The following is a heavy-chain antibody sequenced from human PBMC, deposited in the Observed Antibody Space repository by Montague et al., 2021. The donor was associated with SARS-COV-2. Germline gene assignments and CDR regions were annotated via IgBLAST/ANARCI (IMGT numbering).Heavy chain of an antibody. J-gene: IGHJ4*03. CDR1: GGSISSYY. CDR2: VHFTGST. Sequence: SETLSLTCEVSGGSISSYYRNWIRQSPGKGLEWIGYVHFTGSTKYNPSLTPRVTLSLDTPKKHCSLKLKSVTAADTAVYYCARAQNTCYIANCVSYFEVWGLGTLVTVSS. D-gene: IGHD2-2*02. V-gene: IGHV4-59*01. CDR3: ARAQNTCYIANCVSYFEV.